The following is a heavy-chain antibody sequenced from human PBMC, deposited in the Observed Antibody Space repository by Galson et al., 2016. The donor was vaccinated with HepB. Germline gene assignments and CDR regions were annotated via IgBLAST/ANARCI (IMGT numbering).Heavy chain of an antibody. CDR2: SWYDGSNK. V-gene: IGHV3-33*06. D-gene: IGHD6-6*01. Sequence: CLRLACAASGFTFSSYGMNWVRQTPGKGLEWVAYSWYDGSNKVYADSMKGRFTVARDNSKNTLYLQMNSLTAEDTAVYYRAKDQVLVEDSSSPLDYWGQGTPITVSS. CDR1: GFTFSSYG. J-gene: IGHJ4*02. CDR3: AKDQVLVEDSSSPLDY.